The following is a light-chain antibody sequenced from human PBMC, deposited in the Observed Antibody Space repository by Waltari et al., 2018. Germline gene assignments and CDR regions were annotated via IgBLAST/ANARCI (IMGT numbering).Light chain of an antibody. V-gene: IGLV2-14*01. CDR2: EVS. J-gene: IGLJ1*01. CDR1: DSDVGAYNF. CDR3: SSYTTSNAPGV. Sequence: QSALTQPASVSGSPGQSITISCTGTDSDVGAYNFVSWYRQHPGKAPHLIIYEVSERPPGISDRFSGSKSDNTASLTISGLQADDEAVYYCSSYTTSNAPGVFGTGTKVTVL.